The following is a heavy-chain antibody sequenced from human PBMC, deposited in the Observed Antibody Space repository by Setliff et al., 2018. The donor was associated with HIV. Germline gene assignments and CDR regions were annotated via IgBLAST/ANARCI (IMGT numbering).Heavy chain of an antibody. CDR3: ARDLEDYYDSSGYYYGGWFDP. CDR2: IYYSGTT. CDR1: GGSISSSSDY. V-gene: IGHV4-39*07. Sequence: PSETLSLTCTVSGGSISSSSDYWGWIRQPPGKGLEWIGSIYYSGTTYYKPSLKSRVTMSVDTSKNQFSLRLSPVTAADTAVYYCARDLEDYYDSSGYYYGGWFDPWGQGTLVTVSS. J-gene: IGHJ5*02. D-gene: IGHD3-22*01.